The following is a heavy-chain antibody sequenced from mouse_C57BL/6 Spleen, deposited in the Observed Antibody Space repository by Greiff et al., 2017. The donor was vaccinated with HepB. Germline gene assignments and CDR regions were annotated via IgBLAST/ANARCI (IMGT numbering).Heavy chain of an antibody. Sequence: QVQLKESGAELVKPGASVKMSCKASGYTFTTYPIEWMKQNHGKSLEWIGNFHPYNDDTKYNEKFKGKATLTVEKSSSTVYLELSRLTSDDSAVYYCARGYYGNFYYAMDYWGQGTSVTVSS. CDR3: ARGYYGNFYYAMDY. CDR2: FHPYNDDT. D-gene: IGHD2-1*01. CDR1: GYTFTTYP. V-gene: IGHV1-47*01. J-gene: IGHJ4*01.